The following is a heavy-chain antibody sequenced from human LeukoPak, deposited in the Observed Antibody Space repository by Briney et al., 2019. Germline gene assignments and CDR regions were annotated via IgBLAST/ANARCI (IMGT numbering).Heavy chain of an antibody. D-gene: IGHD4-17*01. CDR3: ARTYSTVTTDWFDP. V-gene: IGHV3-30-3*01. J-gene: IGHJ5*02. Sequence: GGSLRLSCAASGFTFSSHAMHWVRQAPGKGLEWVAVISYDGSNKYYADSVKGRFTISRDNSKNTLYLQMNSLRAEDTAVYYCARTYSTVTTDWFDPWGQGTLVTVSS. CDR1: GFTFSSHA. CDR2: ISYDGSNK.